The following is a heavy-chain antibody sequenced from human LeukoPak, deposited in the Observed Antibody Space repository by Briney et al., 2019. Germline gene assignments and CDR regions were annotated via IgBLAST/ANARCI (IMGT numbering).Heavy chain of an antibody. V-gene: IGHV3-30*04. CDR3: ARSVSPDAFDI. J-gene: IGHJ3*02. D-gene: IGHD2-8*01. CDR2: ISLDGSNK. Sequence: GGSLRLSCTASGLIFRNYAMTWVRQAPGKGLEWVAVISLDGSNKLYADSVKGRFTISRDNSKNTLYLQMNSLRAEDTAVYYCARSVSPDAFDIWGQETMVTVSS. CDR1: GLIFRNYA.